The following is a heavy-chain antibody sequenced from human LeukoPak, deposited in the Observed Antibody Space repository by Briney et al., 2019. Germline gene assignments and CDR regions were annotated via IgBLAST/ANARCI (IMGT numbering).Heavy chain of an antibody. CDR1: GFTFSDYE. J-gene: IGHJ4*02. CDR2: ISSSGSTI. D-gene: IGHD3-10*01. CDR3: AREGITMVRGAHFDY. Sequence: GGSLRLSCAASGFTFSDYEMNWVRQAPGKGLEWVSYISSSGSTIYYADSVKGRFTISRDNAKNSLYLQMSSLRVEDTAVYYCAREGITMVRGAHFDYWGQGTLVTVSS. V-gene: IGHV3-48*03.